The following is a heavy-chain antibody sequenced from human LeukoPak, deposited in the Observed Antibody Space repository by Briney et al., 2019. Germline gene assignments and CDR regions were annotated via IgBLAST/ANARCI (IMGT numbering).Heavy chain of an antibody. J-gene: IGHJ4*02. Sequence: GGSLRLSCAASGFTFSSYGMHWVRQAPGKGLEWVSSISSSSSYIYYADSVKGRFTISRDNAKNSLYLQMNSLRAEDTAVYYCARDGGGYSGYAGEYYFDYWGQGTLVTVSS. D-gene: IGHD5-12*01. CDR2: ISSSSSYI. CDR1: GFTFSSYG. V-gene: IGHV3-21*01. CDR3: ARDGGGYSGYAGEYYFDY.